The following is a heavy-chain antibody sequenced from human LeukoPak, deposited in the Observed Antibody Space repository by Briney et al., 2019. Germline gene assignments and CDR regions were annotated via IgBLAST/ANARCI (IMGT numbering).Heavy chain of an antibody. V-gene: IGHV3-48*02. Sequence: GGSLRLSCAASGFTFSNYGMNWVRQAPGKGQEWVSYISSSSSPIYYTESVKGRFTISRDNVDNSLYLQMNSLRDEDTAVYYCVRDSLKTVRGVSFVYWGQGTLVTVSS. CDR1: GFTFSNYG. CDR3: VRDSLKTVRGVSFVY. J-gene: IGHJ4*02. CDR2: ISSSSSPI. D-gene: IGHD3-10*01.